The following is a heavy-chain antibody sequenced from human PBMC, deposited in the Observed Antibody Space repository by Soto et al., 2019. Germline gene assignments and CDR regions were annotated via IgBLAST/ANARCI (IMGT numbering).Heavy chain of an antibody. CDR2: ISYDGNTK. J-gene: IGHJ4*02. D-gene: IGHD5-12*01. CDR3: AKETSAYEIDY. V-gene: IGHV3-30-3*01. CDR1: GFIFSGYA. Sequence: QVQLVESGGGVVQPGRSLRLSCAASGFIFSGYAMHWVRQAPGKGLEWVAVISYDGNTKYYADSVKGRFTVSRDNSKNTLDVQMNNLSAEDTARYYCAKETSAYEIDYWGQGTLVTVSS.